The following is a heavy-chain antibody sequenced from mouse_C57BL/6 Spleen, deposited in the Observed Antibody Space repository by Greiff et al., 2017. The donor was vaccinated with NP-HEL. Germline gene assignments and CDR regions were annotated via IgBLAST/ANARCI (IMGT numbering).Heavy chain of an antibody. CDR1: GYTFTGYW. V-gene: IGHV1-9*01. Sequence: QVQLQQSGAELMKPGASVKLSCKATGYTFTGYWIEWVKQRPGHGLEWIGEILPGSGSTNYNEKFKGKATFTADTSSITAYMQLSSLTTEDAAIYYCARSRGSNHHTFAYWGQGTLVTVSA. CDR3: ARSRGSNHHTFAY. D-gene: IGHD1-1*01. CDR2: ILPGSGST. J-gene: IGHJ3*01.